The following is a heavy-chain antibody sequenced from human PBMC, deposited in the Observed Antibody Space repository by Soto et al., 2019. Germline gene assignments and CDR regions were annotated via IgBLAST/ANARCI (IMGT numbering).Heavy chain of an antibody. Sequence: EVHLVESGGGLVQPGGSLRLSCAASGFTFSSYSLNWVRQAPGKGLEWVSYITSSGTTVYYADSVRGRFTISRDNAKNSLYLQMNSLRDDDSAVCSCARGSGNWAYYFDFWGQGTLVTVSS. D-gene: IGHD1-1*01. CDR1: GFTFSSYS. CDR3: ARGSGNWAYYFDF. V-gene: IGHV3-48*02. J-gene: IGHJ4*02. CDR2: ITSSGTTV.